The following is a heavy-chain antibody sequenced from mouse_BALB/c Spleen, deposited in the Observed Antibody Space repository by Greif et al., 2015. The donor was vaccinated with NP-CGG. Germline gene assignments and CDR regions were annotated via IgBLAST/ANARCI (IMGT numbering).Heavy chain of an antibody. Sequence: VKLMESGPGLVAPSQSLSITCTVSGFSLTSYGVHWVRQPPGKGLEWLVVIWSDGSTTYNSALKSRLSISKDNSKSQVFLKMNSLQTDDTAMYYCAREKSPQIHYYGEGYAMDYWGQGTSVTVSS. D-gene: IGHD1-2*01. V-gene: IGHV2-6*02. CDR3: AREKSPQIHYYGEGYAMDY. CDR2: IWSDGST. CDR1: GFSLTSYG. J-gene: IGHJ4*01.